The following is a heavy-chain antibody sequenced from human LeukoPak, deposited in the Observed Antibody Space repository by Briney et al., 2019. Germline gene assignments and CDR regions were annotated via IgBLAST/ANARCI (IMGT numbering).Heavy chain of an antibody. CDR1: GFTFSSYG. D-gene: IGHD3-16*01. J-gene: IGHJ4*02. CDR2: IRYDGTNK. CDR3: AKDKIWGEDYFDY. V-gene: IGHV3-30*02. Sequence: GGSLRLSCAASGFTFSSYGMHWVRQAPGKGLEWVAFIRYDGTNKYYADSVKGRFTISRDNSKNTLYLQMNSLRAEDTAVYYCAKDKIWGEDYFDYWGQGTLVTVSS.